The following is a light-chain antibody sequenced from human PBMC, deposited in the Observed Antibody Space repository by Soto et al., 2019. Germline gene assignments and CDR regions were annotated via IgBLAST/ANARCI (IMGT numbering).Light chain of an antibody. CDR1: SSDVGDYNY. V-gene: IGLV2-11*01. CDR3: CPYAGSYTWV. CDR2: AVN. Sequence: QSALTQPRSVSGSPGQSVTISCTGTSSDVGDYNYVSWYQQHPGKAPKLLIYAVNMRPSGVPDRFSGSKSGNTASLTISGLQAEHEADYSCCPYAGSYTWVFGGGTKLTVL. J-gene: IGLJ3*02.